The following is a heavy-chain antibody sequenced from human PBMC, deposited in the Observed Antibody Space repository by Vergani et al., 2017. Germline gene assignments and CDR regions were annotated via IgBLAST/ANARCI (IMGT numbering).Heavy chain of an antibody. V-gene: IGHV3-23*01. J-gene: IGHJ3*02. CDR2: ISGSGGST. Sequence: EVQLLESGGGLVQPGGSLRLSCAASGFTFSSYAMSWVRQAPGKGLEWVSAISGSGGSTYYADSVKGRFTISADKSISTAYLQWSSLKASDTAMYYCAVTMVRGVIINAFDIWGQGTMVTVSS. D-gene: IGHD3-10*01. CDR1: GFTFSSYA. CDR3: AVTMVRGVIINAFDI.